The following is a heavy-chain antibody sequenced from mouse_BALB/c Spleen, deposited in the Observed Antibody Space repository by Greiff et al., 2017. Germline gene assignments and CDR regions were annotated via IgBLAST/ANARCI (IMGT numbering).Heavy chain of an antibody. Sequence: DVKLVESGGGLVQPGGSLKLSCAASGFTFSSYGMSWVRQTPDKRLELVATINSNGGSTYYPDSVKGRFTISRDNAKNTLYLQMSSLKSEDTAMYYCARGEAWFAYWGQGTLVTVSA. CDR3: ARGEAWFAY. V-gene: IGHV5-6-3*01. CDR2: INSNGGST. CDR1: GFTFSSYG. J-gene: IGHJ3*01.